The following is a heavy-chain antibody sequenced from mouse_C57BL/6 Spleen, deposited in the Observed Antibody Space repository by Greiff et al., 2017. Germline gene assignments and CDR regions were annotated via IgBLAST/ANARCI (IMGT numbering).Heavy chain of an antibody. CDR2: IDPYDSYT. J-gene: IGHJ4*01. V-gene: IGHV1-50*01. Sequence: VQLQQPGAELVKPGASVKLSCKASGYTFTSYWMQWVKQRPGQGLEWIGEIDPYDSYTNYTQKFKGKATLTVDTSSSTAYMQLSSLTSEDSAVYYCARRGDEDYYAMDYWGQGTSVTVSS. CDR1: GYTFTSYW. D-gene: IGHD3-3*01. CDR3: ARRGDEDYYAMDY.